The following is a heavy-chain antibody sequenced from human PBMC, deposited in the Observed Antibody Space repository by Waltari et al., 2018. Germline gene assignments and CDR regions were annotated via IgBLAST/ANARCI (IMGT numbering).Heavy chain of an antibody. J-gene: IGHJ4*02. CDR2: INHSGST. D-gene: IGHD6-13*01. CDR1: GFTFSSYS. Sequence: VQLVESGGGLVQPGGSLRLSCAASGFTFSSYSMSWVRQAPGKGLEWIGEINHSGSTNYNPSLKSRVTISVDTSKNQFSLKLSSVTAADTAVYYCARGGSSNFDYWGQGTLVTVSS. V-gene: IGHV4-34*08. CDR3: ARGGSSNFDY.